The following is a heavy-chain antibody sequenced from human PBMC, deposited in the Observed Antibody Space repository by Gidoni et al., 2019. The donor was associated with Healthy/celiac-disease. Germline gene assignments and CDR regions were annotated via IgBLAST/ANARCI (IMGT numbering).Heavy chain of an antibody. Sequence: QVQLQESGPGLVKPSQTLSLTCTVSGGSISSGSYYWSWIRQPAGKGLEWIGRIYTSGSTNYNPSLKSRVTISVDTSKNQFSLKLSSVTAADTAVYYCARGGIGFGELLEGDYWGQGTLVTVSS. CDR2: IYTSGST. CDR3: ARGGIGFGELLEGDY. D-gene: IGHD3-10*01. J-gene: IGHJ4*02. V-gene: IGHV4-61*02. CDR1: GGSISSGSYY.